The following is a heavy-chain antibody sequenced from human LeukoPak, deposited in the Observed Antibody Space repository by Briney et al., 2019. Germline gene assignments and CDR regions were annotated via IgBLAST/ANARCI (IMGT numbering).Heavy chain of an antibody. J-gene: IGHJ5*02. Sequence: SQTLSLTCTVSGGSISGGGYYWSWIRQHPGKGLEWIGYIYYSGSTYYNPSLKSRVTISVDTSKNQFSLKLSSVTAADTAVYYCARGGAGGSYFFVWFDPWGQGTLVTVSS. CDR3: ARGGAGGSYFFVWFDP. V-gene: IGHV4-31*03. D-gene: IGHD1-26*01. CDR2: IYYSGST. CDR1: GGSISGGGYY.